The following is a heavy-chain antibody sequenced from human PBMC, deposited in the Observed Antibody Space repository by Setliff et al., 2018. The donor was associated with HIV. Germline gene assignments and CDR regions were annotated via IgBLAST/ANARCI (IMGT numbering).Heavy chain of an antibody. Sequence: SLRLSCAASGFTFSNYGMHWVRRAPGKGLEWVAIISYDGTSKHYADSVKGRFTISRDNSKNTLYLHMNNLRGDDTAVYYCAKGCGGAGFCYYADYWGQGTVVTVSS. J-gene: IGHJ4*02. CDR3: AKGCGGAGFCYYADY. CDR1: GFTFSNYG. V-gene: IGHV3-30*18. D-gene: IGHD2-21*01. CDR2: ISYDGTSK.